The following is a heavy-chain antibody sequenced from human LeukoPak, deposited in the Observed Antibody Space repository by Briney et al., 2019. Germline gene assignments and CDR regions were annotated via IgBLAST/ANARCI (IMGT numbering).Heavy chain of an antibody. J-gene: IGHJ3*02. D-gene: IGHD6-13*01. CDR2: IYYSGST. CDR1: GGSISSSSYY. Sequence: SETLSLTCTVSGGSISSSSYYWGWIRQPPGKGLEWIGSIYYSGSTYYNPSLKSRVTISVDTSKNQFSLKLSSATAADTAVYYCARTLSSSWYLDAFDIWGQGTMVTVSS. CDR3: ARTLSSSWYLDAFDI. V-gene: IGHV4-39*01.